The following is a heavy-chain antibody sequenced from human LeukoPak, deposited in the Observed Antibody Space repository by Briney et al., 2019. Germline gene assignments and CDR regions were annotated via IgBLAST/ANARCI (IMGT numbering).Heavy chain of an antibody. Sequence: SVKVSCKASGGTFISYASSWVRQAPGQELEWMGGIIPIFGTANYAQKFQGRVTITADESTSTAYMELSSLRSEDTAVYYCARVEYYYDSSGRSRGYYFDYWGQGTLVTVSS. CDR2: IIPIFGTA. CDR3: ARVEYYYDSSGRSRGYYFDY. CDR1: GGTFISYA. V-gene: IGHV1-69*13. J-gene: IGHJ4*02. D-gene: IGHD3-22*01.